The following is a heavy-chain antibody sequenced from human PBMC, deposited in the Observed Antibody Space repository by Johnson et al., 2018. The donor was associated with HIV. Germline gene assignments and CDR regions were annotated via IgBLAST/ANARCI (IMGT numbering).Heavy chain of an antibody. CDR3: AREGNYYDSSSHAFDI. D-gene: IGHD3-22*01. V-gene: IGHV3-30-3*01. Sequence: QVQLVESGGGVVQPGRSLRLSCVASGFTFSSYAMHWVRQAPGKGLEWVAVISYDGSNKYYADSVKGRFTISRDNSKNTLYLQMNSLRAEDTAVYYCAREGNYYDSSSHAFDIWGQGTMVTVSS. J-gene: IGHJ3*02. CDR1: GFTFSSYA. CDR2: ISYDGSNK.